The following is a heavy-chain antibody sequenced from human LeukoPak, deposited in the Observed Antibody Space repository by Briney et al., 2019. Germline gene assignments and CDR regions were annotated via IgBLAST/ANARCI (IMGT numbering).Heavy chain of an antibody. D-gene: IGHD1-26*01. J-gene: IGHJ4*02. Sequence: GESLKISCEGSGYSFATHWIGWVRQLPGKGLEWMGIIYPGDSDIRYSPSFQGQVTISADKSISTAYLQWSSLKASDTAMYYCAIRYSGSYNDYWGQGTLVTVSS. CDR1: GYSFATHW. V-gene: IGHV5-51*01. CDR2: IYPGDSDI. CDR3: AIRYSGSYNDY.